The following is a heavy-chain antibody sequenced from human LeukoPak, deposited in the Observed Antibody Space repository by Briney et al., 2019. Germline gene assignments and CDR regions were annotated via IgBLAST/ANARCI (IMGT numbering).Heavy chain of an antibody. V-gene: IGHV3-53*04. CDR1: GFTVSSNY. CDR3: AREYCSGGSCYFDY. D-gene: IGHD2-15*01. J-gene: IGHJ4*02. Sequence: PGGSLRLSCAASGFTVSSNYMSWVRQAPGKGLEWVSVIYSGGSTYYADSVKGRFTISRHNSKNTLHLQMNSLRAEDTAVYYCAREYCSGGSCYFDYWGQGTLVTVSS. CDR2: IYSGGST.